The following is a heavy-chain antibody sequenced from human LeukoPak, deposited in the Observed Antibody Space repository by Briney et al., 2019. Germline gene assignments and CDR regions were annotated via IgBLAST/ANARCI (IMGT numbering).Heavy chain of an antibody. CDR2: IYSGGST. V-gene: IGHV3-66*01. D-gene: IGHD5-18*01. CDR1: GFTVSYNY. Sequence: GGSLRLSCAASGFTVSYNYMNWVRQAPGKGLEWVSVIYSGGSTYYADSVKGRFTISRDNSKNTLYLQMNSLRAEDTAVYYCARVAPGYTYVYGAPYYFDNWGQGTLVTVSS. CDR3: ARVAPGYTYVYGAPYYFDN. J-gene: IGHJ4*02.